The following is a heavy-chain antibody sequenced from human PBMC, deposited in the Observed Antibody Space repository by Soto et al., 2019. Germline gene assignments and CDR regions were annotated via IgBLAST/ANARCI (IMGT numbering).Heavy chain of an antibody. Sequence: QVQLGESGGGVVQPGRSLRLYCAASGFTFSSYGMHWVRQAPGKGLEWVAVIWYDGSNKYYADSVKGRFTISRDNSKNTLYLQMNSLRAEDTAVYYCARAGYQLTGSYYALDYWGQGTLVTVSS. J-gene: IGHJ4*02. CDR3: ARAGYQLTGSYYALDY. CDR2: IWYDGSNK. V-gene: IGHV3-33*01. CDR1: GFTFSSYG. D-gene: IGHD3-10*01.